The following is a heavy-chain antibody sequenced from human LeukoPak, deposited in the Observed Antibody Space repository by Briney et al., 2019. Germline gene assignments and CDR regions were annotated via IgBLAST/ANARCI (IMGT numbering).Heavy chain of an antibody. Sequence: ASETLSLTCTVSGGSISSNNYYWGWIRQPPGKGLEWIGTIYHSGSTNYNPSLKSRVTISVDKSKNQFSLKLSSVTAADTAVYYCARGGDYGGYNWFDPWGQGTLVTVSS. D-gene: IGHD4-17*01. J-gene: IGHJ5*02. CDR2: IYHSGST. CDR1: GGSISSNNYY. V-gene: IGHV4-39*07. CDR3: ARGGDYGGYNWFDP.